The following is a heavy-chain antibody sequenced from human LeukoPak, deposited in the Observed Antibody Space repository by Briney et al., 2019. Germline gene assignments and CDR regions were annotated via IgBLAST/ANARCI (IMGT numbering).Heavy chain of an antibody. Sequence: PGGSLRLSCAASGFTFSSYAMSWVRQAPGKGLEWVSGISGSGGSTYYADSVKGRFTISRDNAKMSLYLQMNSLRAEGTAVYYCAREVYGDNYFDYWGQGTPVTVSS. J-gene: IGHJ4*02. V-gene: IGHV3-23*01. D-gene: IGHD4-17*01. CDR1: GFTFSSYA. CDR3: AREVYGDNYFDY. CDR2: ISGSGGST.